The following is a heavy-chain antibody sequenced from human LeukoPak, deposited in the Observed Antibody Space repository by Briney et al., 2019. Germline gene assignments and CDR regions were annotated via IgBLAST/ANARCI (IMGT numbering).Heavy chain of an antibody. V-gene: IGHV4-39*01. CDR2: IYYSGST. CDR3: ARLRGHNRFPLIDY. Sequence: SETLSLTCTVSGGSISSGSYYWGWIRQPPGKGLEWIGSIYYSGSTYYNPSLKSRVTISVDTSKNQFSLKLSSVTAADTAVYYCARLRGHNRFPLIDYWGQGTLVTVSS. D-gene: IGHD5-24*01. J-gene: IGHJ4*02. CDR1: GGSISSGSYY.